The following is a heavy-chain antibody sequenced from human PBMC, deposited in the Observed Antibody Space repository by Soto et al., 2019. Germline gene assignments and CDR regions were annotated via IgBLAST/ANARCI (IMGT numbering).Heavy chain of an antibody. D-gene: IGHD2-2*01. Sequence: LSLTCTVSGGSISSGDYYWSWIRQPPGKGLEWIGYIYYSGSTYYNPSLKSRVTISVDTSKNQFSLKLSSVTAADTAVYYCARATYCISTSCYPNWFDPWGQGTLVTVSS. CDR3: ARATYCISTSCYPNWFDP. CDR1: GGSISSGDYY. CDR2: IYYSGST. J-gene: IGHJ5*02. V-gene: IGHV4-30-4*01.